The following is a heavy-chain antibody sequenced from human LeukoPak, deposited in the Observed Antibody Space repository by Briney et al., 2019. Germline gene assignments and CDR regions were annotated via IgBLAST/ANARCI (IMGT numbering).Heavy chain of an antibody. Sequence: SETLSLTCTVSGDSISRYYWSWIRQPPGKGLEWIGYIFYSGSTYYSPSLRSRVTISLDTSRNQFSLKLNSVTAADTAVYYCAKSNGYGLVDIWGQGTMVTVSS. CDR1: GDSISRYY. D-gene: IGHD3-10*01. V-gene: IGHV4-59*12. J-gene: IGHJ3*02. CDR2: IFYSGST. CDR3: AKSNGYGLVDI.